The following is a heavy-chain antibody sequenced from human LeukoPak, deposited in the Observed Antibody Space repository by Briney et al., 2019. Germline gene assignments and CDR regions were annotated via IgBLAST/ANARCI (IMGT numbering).Heavy chain of an antibody. D-gene: IGHD3-22*01. CDR1: GFTFSSYG. J-gene: IGHJ4*02. Sequence: QTGGSLRLSCAASGFTFSSYGMHWVCQAPGKGLEWVAVIWYDGSNKYYADSVKGRFTISRDNSKNTLYLQMNSLRAEDTAVYYCARDSRYDSSGYYHYWGQGTLVTVSS. V-gene: IGHV3-33*01. CDR2: IWYDGSNK. CDR3: ARDSRYDSSGYYHY.